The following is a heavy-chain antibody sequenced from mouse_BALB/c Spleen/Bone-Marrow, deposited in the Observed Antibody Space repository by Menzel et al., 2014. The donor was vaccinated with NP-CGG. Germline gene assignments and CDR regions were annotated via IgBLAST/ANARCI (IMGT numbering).Heavy chain of an antibody. V-gene: IGHV5-17*02. CDR2: ISSGSSTI. J-gene: IGHJ4*01. CDR1: GFTFSSFG. Sequence: EVKLVESGGGLVQPGGSRKLSCAASGFTFSSFGMHWVRQAPEKGLEWVAYISSGSSTIYYADTVKGRFTISRDNPKNTLFLQMTSLRSEDTAMYYRVRDYGYGAMDYWGQGTSVTVSS. CDR3: VRDYGYGAMDY. D-gene: IGHD1-2*01.